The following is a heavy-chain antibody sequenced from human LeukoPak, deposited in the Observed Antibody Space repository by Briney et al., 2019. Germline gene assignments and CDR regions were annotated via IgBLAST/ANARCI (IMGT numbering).Heavy chain of an antibody. CDR3: AKGPDLGSGSYFFDY. CDR2: IYSGGST. Sequence: PGQSLRLSCAASGFTVGSNYMSWVRQAARKGLEWDAVIYSGGSTYYADALKGRFTISRDNSKHTLYLQMNSRRAEDTAVYYCAKGPDLGSGSYFFDYWGQGTLVTVSS. CDR1: GFTVGSNY. D-gene: IGHD3-10*01. J-gene: IGHJ4*02. V-gene: IGHV3-53*01.